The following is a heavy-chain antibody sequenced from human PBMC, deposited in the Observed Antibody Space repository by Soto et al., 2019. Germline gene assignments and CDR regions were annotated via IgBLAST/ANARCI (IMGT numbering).Heavy chain of an antibody. Sequence: VKVSCKASGGAFSNDIITWVRQAPGQGLEWMGRIIPLLDIANYAQKFQGRVTITADKSTSTAYMELNSLRPEDTALYYCAREYSLAVLAPGYWGQGTLVTVSS. V-gene: IGHV1-69*04. CDR2: IIPLLDIA. CDR3: AREYSLAVLAPGY. CDR1: GGAFSNDI. J-gene: IGHJ4*02. D-gene: IGHD2-8*02.